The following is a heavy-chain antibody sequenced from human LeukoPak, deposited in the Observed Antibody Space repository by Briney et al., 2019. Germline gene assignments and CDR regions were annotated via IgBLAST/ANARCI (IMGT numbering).Heavy chain of an antibody. CDR1: GGSITTYY. J-gene: IGHJ4*02. Sequence: KPSETLSLTCAVSGGSITTYYWTWIRQPPGQALEWIGYIYYTGNTKYNPSLESRVTMSIDTSKNEFSLKIYSVNAADTAVYLCASGSVVTALDQWGQGTLVTVSS. CDR3: ASGSVVTALDQ. CDR2: IYYTGNT. D-gene: IGHD2-21*02. V-gene: IGHV4-59*01.